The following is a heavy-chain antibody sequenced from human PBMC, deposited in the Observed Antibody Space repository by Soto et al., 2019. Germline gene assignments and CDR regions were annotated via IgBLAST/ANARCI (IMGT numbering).Heavy chain of an antibody. V-gene: IGHV4-59*01. CDR2: ICYSDIT. CDR1: VGSFSSFC. D-gene: IGHD3-22*01. Sequence: PSETLSLTCIVSVGSFSSFCWSWIRQPPGKGLEWIGYICYSDITNYNPSLKSRVTISVDTTKNQFSLKLSSVTAADTAVYYCAKDCDYYDSSGYCAFDYWGQGTLVTVSS. J-gene: IGHJ4*02. CDR3: AKDCDYYDSSGYCAFDY.